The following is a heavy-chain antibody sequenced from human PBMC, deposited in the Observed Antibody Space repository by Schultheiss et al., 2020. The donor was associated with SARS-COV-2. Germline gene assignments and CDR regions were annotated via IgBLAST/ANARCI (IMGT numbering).Heavy chain of an antibody. D-gene: IGHD5-18*01. CDR1: GFTFSSFE. J-gene: IGHJ4*02. CDR2: ISSSGSTI. Sequence: GGSLRLSCAASGFTFSSFEMNWVLQAPGKGLEWVSYISSSGSTIYYADSVKGRFTISRDNAKKSLYLQMNSLRAEDTAVYYCVKGEIQLWFLLFDYWGQGTLVTVSS. CDR3: VKGEIQLWFLLFDY. V-gene: IGHV3-48*03.